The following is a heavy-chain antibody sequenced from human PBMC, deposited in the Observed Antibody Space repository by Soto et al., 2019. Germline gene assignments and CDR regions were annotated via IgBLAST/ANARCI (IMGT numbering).Heavy chain of an antibody. J-gene: IGHJ4*02. Sequence: QVQLVQSGAEVKKPGSSVKVSCKAAGGTFSSYAISWVRQAPGQGLEWMGGIIPIFGTANYAQKFQGRVTITADESTRTAYMELSSLRSEDTAVYYCASGSIAAAVYYFDYWGQGTLVTVSS. CDR3: ASGSIAAAVYYFDY. CDR2: IIPIFGTA. V-gene: IGHV1-69*01. CDR1: GGTFSSYA. D-gene: IGHD6-13*01.